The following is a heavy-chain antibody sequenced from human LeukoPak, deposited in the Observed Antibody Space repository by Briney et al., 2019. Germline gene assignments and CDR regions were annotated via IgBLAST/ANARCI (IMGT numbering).Heavy chain of an antibody. CDR1: GYTLTELS. CDR2: FDPEDGET. D-gene: IGHD3-10*01. J-gene: IGHJ4*02. Sequence: GASVKVSCKVSGYTLTELSMHWVRQAPGKGLEWMGGFDPEDGETIYAQKFQGRVTMTEDTSTDTAYMELGSLRSEDTAVYYCATEGRIGDLLLWRGYYFDYWGQGTLVTVSS. V-gene: IGHV1-24*01. CDR3: ATEGRIGDLLLWRGYYFDY.